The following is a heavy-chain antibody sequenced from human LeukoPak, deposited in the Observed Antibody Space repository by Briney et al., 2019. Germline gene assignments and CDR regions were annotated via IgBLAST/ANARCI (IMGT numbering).Heavy chain of an antibody. CDR1: GGSISSGDYY. Sequence: SETLSLTCTVSGGSISSGDYYWSWIRQHPGKGLEWIGYIYYSGSTYYNPSLKSRVIISEDTSKNQFSLKLSSVTAADTAVYYCARDRYYTMNIWGQGTTVTVSS. CDR2: IYYSGST. CDR3: ARDRYYTMNI. V-gene: IGHV4-31*03. J-gene: IGHJ6*02.